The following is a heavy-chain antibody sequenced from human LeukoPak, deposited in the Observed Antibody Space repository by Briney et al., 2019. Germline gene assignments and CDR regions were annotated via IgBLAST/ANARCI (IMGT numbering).Heavy chain of an antibody. CDR1: GFSFSSYA. Sequence: GGSLRLSCAASGFSFSSYAMSWVRQAPGKGLEWVSAISSSGGSTYYAAPGKGRFTISRDNSKNTLYLQMNSLRAEDTAVYYCAKDLRGYSYGLFDYWGQGTLVTVSS. CDR2: ISSSGGST. D-gene: IGHD5-18*01. CDR3: AKDLRGYSYGLFDY. J-gene: IGHJ4*02. V-gene: IGHV3-23*01.